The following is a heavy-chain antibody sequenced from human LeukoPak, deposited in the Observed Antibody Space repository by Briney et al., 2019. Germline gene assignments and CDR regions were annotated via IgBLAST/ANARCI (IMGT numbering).Heavy chain of an antibody. V-gene: IGHV4-61*01. D-gene: IGHD5/OR15-5a*01. CDR3: GGYIVNHPPFAFGI. J-gene: IGHJ3*02. CDR2: IYYSGST. Sequence: SETLSLTCTVSGGSISSSPYYWSWIRQPPGKGLEWIGYIYYSGSTSYNPSLKSRVTISVDTSKKQFSLKLSSVTAANTAFYYRGGYIVNHPPFAFGIRGPGTMVNVPS. CDR1: GGSISSSPYY.